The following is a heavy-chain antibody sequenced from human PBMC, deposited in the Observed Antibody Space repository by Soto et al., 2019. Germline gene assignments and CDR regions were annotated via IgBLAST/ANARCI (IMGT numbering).Heavy chain of an antibody. V-gene: IGHV3-23*01. Sequence: EVQLLESGGGLVQPGGSLRLSCGGSGFTFSRHGMTWVRQAPGKGLEWVSSISGDGYTTYYADYVRGQFTISRDNSKDTVYVQMNSLRDEDTAVYYCAREASVPSVGEFWYFDLWGRGTQVTVFS. J-gene: IGHJ2*01. CDR2: ISGDGYTT. D-gene: IGHD3-10*01. CDR3: AREASVPSVGEFWYFDL. CDR1: GFTFSRHG.